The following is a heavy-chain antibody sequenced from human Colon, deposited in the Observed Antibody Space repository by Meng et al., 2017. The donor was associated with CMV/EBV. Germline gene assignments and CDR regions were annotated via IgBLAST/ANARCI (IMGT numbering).Heavy chain of an antibody. CDR1: GLSLNTYEGG. CDR2: IYWDDDK. Sequence: QINFKESGPPLVKPTQTLPRTCTFSGLSLNTYEGGVGWFRQPPGKAPEWLALIYWDDDKRYKSSLGNRLTLTHDASKNQVVLTMTDMDPVDTATYYCAHKSLPAAFFDYWSQGTLVTVSS. CDR3: AHKSLPAAFFDY. D-gene: IGHD2-2*01. V-gene: IGHV2-5*02. J-gene: IGHJ4*02.